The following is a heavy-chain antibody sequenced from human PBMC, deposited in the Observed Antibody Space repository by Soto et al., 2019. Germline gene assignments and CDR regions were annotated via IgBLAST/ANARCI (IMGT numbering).Heavy chain of an antibody. J-gene: IGHJ2*01. CDR2: IYYSGRT. CDR1: GGAISSYY. CDR3: ARVSAGYWYFDL. D-gene: IGHD6-19*01. Sequence: QVQLQESGPGLVKPSETLSLTCTVSGGAISSYYWSWIRPPTGKGLEWIGYIYYSGRTNYNPSLKSRVTISVDTSKNQFSLKLSSVPAADTAVYYCARVSAGYWYFDLWGRGTLVTVSS. V-gene: IGHV4-59*01.